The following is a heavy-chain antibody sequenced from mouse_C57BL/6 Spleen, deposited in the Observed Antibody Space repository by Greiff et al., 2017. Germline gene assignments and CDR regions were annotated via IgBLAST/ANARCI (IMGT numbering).Heavy chain of an antibody. CDR2: IWSDGST. J-gene: IGHJ4*01. CDR3: ARQGTTVVGAMDY. D-gene: IGHD1-1*01. CDR1: GFSLTSYG. Sequence: VMLVESGPGLVAPSQSLSITCTVSGFSLTSYGVHWVRQPPGKGLEWLVVIWSDGSTNYNSALKSRLSISKDNSKSQVFLKMNSLQTDDTAMYYCARQGTTVVGAMDYWGQGTSVTVSS. V-gene: IGHV2-6-1*01.